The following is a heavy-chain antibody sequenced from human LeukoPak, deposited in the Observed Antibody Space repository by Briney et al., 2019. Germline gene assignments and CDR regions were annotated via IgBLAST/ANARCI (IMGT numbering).Heavy chain of an antibody. V-gene: IGHV4-39*01. D-gene: IGHD3-10*01. CDR1: GRSISSSSYY. J-gene: IGHJ5*02. CDR2: IYYSGST. CDR3: ARHAHPMVPYKGWFDP. Sequence: SETLSLTCTVSGRSISSSSYYWGWLRQPPGKGLEWIGSIYYSGSTYYNPSLKSRVTISVDTSKNQFSLKLSSVTAADTAVYYCARHAHPMVPYKGWFDPWGQGTLVTVSS.